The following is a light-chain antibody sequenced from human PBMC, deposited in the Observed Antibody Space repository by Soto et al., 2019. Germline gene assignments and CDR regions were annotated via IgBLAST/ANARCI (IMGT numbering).Light chain of an antibody. Sequence: DIQLTQSPSFLSASVGDRVTITCRASQGINIFLAWFQQKPGKAPNLLISAASTLQSGVPSRFSGSGSETEFTLTISSLQSEDFAVYYCQQYNYWPPWTFGQGTKVDIK. V-gene: IGKV1-9*01. CDR1: QGINIF. CDR2: AAS. J-gene: IGKJ1*01. CDR3: QQYNYWPPWT.